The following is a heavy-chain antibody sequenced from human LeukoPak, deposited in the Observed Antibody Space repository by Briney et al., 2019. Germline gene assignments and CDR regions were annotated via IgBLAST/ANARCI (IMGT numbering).Heavy chain of an antibody. Sequence: PGRSLRLSCAASGFTFSSYSMNWVRQAPGKGLEWVSSISSSSSYIYYADSVKGRFTISRDNAKNSLYLQMNSLRAEDTAVYYCARVRGTIFGVVNWVRRKSHDAFDIWGQGTMVTVSS. V-gene: IGHV3-21*01. CDR3: ARVRGTIFGVVNWVRRKSHDAFDI. J-gene: IGHJ3*02. CDR2: ISSSSSYI. CDR1: GFTFSSYS. D-gene: IGHD3-3*01.